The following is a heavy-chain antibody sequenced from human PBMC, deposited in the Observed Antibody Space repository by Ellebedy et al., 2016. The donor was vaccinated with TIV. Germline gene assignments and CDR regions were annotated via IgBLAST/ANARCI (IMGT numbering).Heavy chain of an antibody. V-gene: IGHV3-74*01. CDR2: INPDGSST. CDR1: GFDFSNYW. CDR3: ASGFFASGSYWPFDF. Sequence: PGGSLRLSCAASGFDFSNYWMHWVRQAPGKGPVWVSRINPDGSSTTYADSGKGRLTISRDNAKHTLYLQMNSLRAEDTAVYYCASGFFASGSYWPFDFWGQGTLVSVSS. J-gene: IGHJ4*02. D-gene: IGHD3-10*01.